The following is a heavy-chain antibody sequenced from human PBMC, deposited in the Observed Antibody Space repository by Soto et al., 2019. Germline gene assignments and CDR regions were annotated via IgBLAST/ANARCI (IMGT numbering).Heavy chain of an antibody. Sequence: HPGGSLRLSCAASGFTFNSYAMHWVRQAPGKGLEWVAVISSGGAFEYYGDSLKGRFSISRDNSKNTLYLQMTSLRAEDTAVYYCARDRGVVVVAATPFDYWGQGTLVTVSS. CDR3: ARDRGVVVVAATPFDY. J-gene: IGHJ4*02. D-gene: IGHD2-15*01. CDR1: GFTFNSYA. V-gene: IGHV3-30*03. CDR2: ISSGGAFE.